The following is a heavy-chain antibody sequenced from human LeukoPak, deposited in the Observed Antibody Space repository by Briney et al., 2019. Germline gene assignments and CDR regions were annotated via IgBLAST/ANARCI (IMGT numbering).Heavy chain of an antibody. V-gene: IGHV4-59*12. CDR2: IYYSGST. D-gene: IGHD5-18*01. CDR1: GGSISSYY. J-gene: IGHJ6*02. CDR3: ARGNSSRGYSYGPSTYGMDV. Sequence: PSETLSLTCTVSGGSISSYYWSWIRQPPGKGLEWIGYIYYSGSTNYNPSLKSRVTISVDTSKNQFSLKLSSVTAADTAVYYCARGNSSRGYSYGPSTYGMDVWGQGTTVTVSS.